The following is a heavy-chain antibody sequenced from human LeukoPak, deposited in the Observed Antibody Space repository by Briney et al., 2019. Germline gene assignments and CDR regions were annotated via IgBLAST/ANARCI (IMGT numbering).Heavy chain of an antibody. CDR2: IRYDGSNK. CDR3: AKDTAHIVVVPAAKTYYYYYMDV. D-gene: IGHD2-2*01. Sequence: GGSLRLSCAASGFTFSSYVMHWVRQAPGKGLEWVAFIRYDGSNKYYADSVKGRFTISRDNSKNTLYLQMNSLRAEDTAVYYCAKDTAHIVVVPAAKTYYYYYMDVWGKGTTVTISS. V-gene: IGHV3-30*02. CDR1: GFTFSSYV. J-gene: IGHJ6*03.